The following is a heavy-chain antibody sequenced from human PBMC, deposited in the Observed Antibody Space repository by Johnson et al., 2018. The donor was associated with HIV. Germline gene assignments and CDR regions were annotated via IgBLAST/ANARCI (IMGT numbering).Heavy chain of an antibody. V-gene: IGHV3-30-3*01. Sequence: LVVSGGGVVQSGRSLRPSCAASGFTFSRYATLWVRQAPGQGPEWVAVISFDGSITYFADSVHGRFTISRDNSKNTLYLQLHNLRTEDTAVYYCARDGAMAGAATEALDLWGQGTMVNVSS. D-gene: IGHD2-15*01. CDR3: ARDGAMAGAATEALDL. CDR2: ISFDGSIT. CDR1: GFTFSRYA. J-gene: IGHJ3*01.